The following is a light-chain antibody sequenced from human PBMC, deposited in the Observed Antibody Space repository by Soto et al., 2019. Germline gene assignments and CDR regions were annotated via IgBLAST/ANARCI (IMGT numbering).Light chain of an antibody. Sequence: EIVMTQSPATLSLSPGERATLSCRAAQGVTTNFAWYQQKSGQSPRLLIYDVSNRATGVPARFSGSGFETDFTLTISGLRSEDSAVYFCQQYNNWPFSFGQGTRLEIK. CDR2: DVS. V-gene: IGKV3-15*01. J-gene: IGKJ5*01. CDR3: QQYNNWPFS. CDR1: QGVTTN.